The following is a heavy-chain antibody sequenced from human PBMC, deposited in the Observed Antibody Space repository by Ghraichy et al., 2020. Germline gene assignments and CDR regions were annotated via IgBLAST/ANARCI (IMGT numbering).Heavy chain of an antibody. CDR2: IYYSGST. D-gene: IGHD3-3*01. Sequence: SETLSLTCTVSGGSISSYYWSWIRQPPGKGLEWIGYIYYSGSTNYNPSLKSRVTISVDTSKNQFSLKLSSVTAADTAVYYCVMRGWSGYSGFMDVWGQGTTVTVSS. CDR1: GGSISSYY. J-gene: IGHJ6*02. CDR3: VMRGWSGYSGFMDV. V-gene: IGHV4-59*01.